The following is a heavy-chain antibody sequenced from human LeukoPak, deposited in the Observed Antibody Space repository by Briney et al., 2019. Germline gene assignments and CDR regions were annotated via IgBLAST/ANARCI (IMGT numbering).Heavy chain of an antibody. V-gene: IGHV3-33*01. J-gene: IGHJ4*02. CDR3: AREIVVVPQYYFDY. CDR1: GFIFSSYG. Sequence: GGSLRLSCAASGFIFSSYGMHWVRQAPGKGPEWVAVIWSDGNNKYYADSVKGRFTISRDNSKNTLFMQMNSLRAEDTAVYYCAREIVVVPQYYFDYWGQGTLVTVSS. D-gene: IGHD3-22*01. CDR2: IWSDGNNK.